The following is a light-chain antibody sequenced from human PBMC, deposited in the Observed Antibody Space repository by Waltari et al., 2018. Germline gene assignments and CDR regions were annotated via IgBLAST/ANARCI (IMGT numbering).Light chain of an antibody. J-gene: IGLJ2*01. Sequence: QSALTQPASVSGSPGQSITISCTGTSSDVGGYSLVSWYQQHQGKAPTVIIYEVTKRLSGVSNRFSGSKSGNTASLTIAGLQAEYEADYYCCSYAGGDTLIFGGGTKLTVL. CDR3: CSYAGGDTLI. CDR1: SSDVGGYSL. V-gene: IGLV2-23*02. CDR2: EVT.